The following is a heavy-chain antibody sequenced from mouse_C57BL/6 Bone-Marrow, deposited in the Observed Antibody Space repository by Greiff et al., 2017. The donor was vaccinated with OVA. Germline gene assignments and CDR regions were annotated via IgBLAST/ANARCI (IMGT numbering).Heavy chain of an antibody. CDR2: ISNGGGST. CDR1: GFTFSDYY. D-gene: IGHD1-2*01. J-gene: IGHJ4*01. CDR3: ARPRNSFYYAMDY. Sequence: EVKLMESGGGLVQPGGSLKLSCAASGFTFSDYYMYWVRQTPEKRLEWVAYISNGGGSTYYPATVKGRFTISRENAKKTLYLQMSRLKSEDTAMDYGARPRNSFYYAMDYWGQGTSVTVSS. V-gene: IGHV5-12*01.